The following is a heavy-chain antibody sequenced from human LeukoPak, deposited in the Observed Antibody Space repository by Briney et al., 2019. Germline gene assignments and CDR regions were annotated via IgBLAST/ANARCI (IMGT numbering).Heavy chain of an antibody. CDR1: GFTVSSSY. CDR3: ASENYYDSSGYCY. V-gene: IGHV3-21*01. J-gene: IGHJ4*02. CDR2: ISSSSSYI. Sequence: PGGSLRLSCAASGFTVSSSYMNWVRQAPGKGLEWVSSISSSSSYIYYADSVKGRFTISRDNAKNSLYLQMNSLRAEDTAVYYCASENYYDSSGYCYWGQGTLVTVSS. D-gene: IGHD3-22*01.